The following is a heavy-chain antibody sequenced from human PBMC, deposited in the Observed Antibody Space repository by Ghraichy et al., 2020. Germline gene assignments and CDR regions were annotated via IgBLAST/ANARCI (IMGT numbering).Heavy chain of an antibody. Sequence: LSLTCAASGFTFSSNCMTWVRQAPGKGLEWVANIKQDGSQRLYVDSVKGRFTVSRDNARNSLFLQMDSLRAEDTAIYYCARDAMFMLDAWGQGSLVTVS. V-gene: IGHV3-7*01. D-gene: IGHD3-16*01. CDR3: ARDAMFMLDA. J-gene: IGHJ5*02. CDR2: IKQDGSQR. CDR1: GFTFSSNC.